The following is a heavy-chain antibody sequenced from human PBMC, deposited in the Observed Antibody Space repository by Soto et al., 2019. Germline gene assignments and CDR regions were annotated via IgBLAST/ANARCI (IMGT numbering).Heavy chain of an antibody. Sequence: QVQLVQSGAEVKKPGSSVKVSCKASGGSFSNYAIAWVRQAPGQGLEWMGGFIPVYGTANYAQRFQGRVTLTADKSTATAFMELSSLRSEDTAVYYCARYFYDSTGYSAFYFDNWGQGTLVTLSS. D-gene: IGHD3-22*01. CDR1: GGSFSNYA. CDR2: FIPVYGTA. V-gene: IGHV1-69*06. CDR3: ARYFYDSTGYSAFYFDN. J-gene: IGHJ4*02.